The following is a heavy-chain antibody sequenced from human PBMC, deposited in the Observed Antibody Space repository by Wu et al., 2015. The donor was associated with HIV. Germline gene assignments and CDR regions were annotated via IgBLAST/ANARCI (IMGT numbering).Heavy chain of an antibody. J-gene: IGHJ1*01. CDR1: GDTFSNYA. CDR3: ARDLGEMTTS. D-gene: IGHD1-1*01. CDR2: IIPIFGTT. V-gene: IGHV1-69*12. Sequence: QVQLVQSGAEVKKPGSSVKVSCKASGDTFSNYAIIWVRQAPGQGLEWMGDIIPIFGTTHYAQTFQGRVTISADASTTTAYMELRRLRSDDTAVYYCARDLGEMTTSWGQGTLVTVSS.